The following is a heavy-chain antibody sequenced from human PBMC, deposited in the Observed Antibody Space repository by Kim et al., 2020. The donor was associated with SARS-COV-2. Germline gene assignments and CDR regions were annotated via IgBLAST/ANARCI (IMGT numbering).Heavy chain of an antibody. D-gene: IGHD2-8*01. J-gene: IGHJ6*02. CDR1: GGSISSYY. CDR2: IYTSGST. V-gene: IGHV4-4*07. Sequence: SETLSLTCTVSGGSISSYYWSWIRQPAGKGLEWIGRIYTSGSTNYNPSLKSRVTMSVDTSKNQFSLKLSSVTAADTAVYYCARCSNGLDYYYYGMDVWGQGTTVTVSS. CDR3: ARCSNGLDYYYYGMDV.